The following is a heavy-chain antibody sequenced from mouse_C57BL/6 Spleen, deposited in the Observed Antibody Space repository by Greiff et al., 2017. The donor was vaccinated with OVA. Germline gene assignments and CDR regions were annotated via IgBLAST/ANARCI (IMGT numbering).Heavy chain of an antibody. CDR1: GFTFSDYG. Sequence: EVNVVESGGGLVKPGGSLKLSCAASGFTFSDYGMHWVRQAPEKGLEWVAYISSGSSTIYYADTVKGRFTISRDNAKNTLFLQMTSLRSEDTAMYYCARWGYDGFAYWGQGTLVTVSA. V-gene: IGHV5-17*01. J-gene: IGHJ3*01. CDR2: ISSGSSTI. D-gene: IGHD2-2*01. CDR3: ARWGYDGFAY.